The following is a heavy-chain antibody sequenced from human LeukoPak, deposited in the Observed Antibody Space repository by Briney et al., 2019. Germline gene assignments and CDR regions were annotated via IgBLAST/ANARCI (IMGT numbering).Heavy chain of an antibody. Sequence: PGGSLRLSCAASGFTFSSYSMNWVRQAPGKGLEWVSYISSSSSTIYYADSVKGRFNISRDNSKNMLYLQMDSLRAEDTAVYYCANRYLDTSGHFYYWGQGTLVAVSS. CDR3: ANRYLDTSGHFYY. D-gene: IGHD3-22*01. J-gene: IGHJ4*02. CDR1: GFTFSSYS. V-gene: IGHV3-48*01. CDR2: ISSSSSTI.